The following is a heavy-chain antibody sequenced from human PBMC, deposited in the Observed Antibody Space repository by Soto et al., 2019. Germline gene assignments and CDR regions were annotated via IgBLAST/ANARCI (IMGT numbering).Heavy chain of an antibody. CDR2: LSAYNGDT. J-gene: IGHJ3*01. D-gene: IGHD1-26*01. CDR3: ARWSAIVGGAEALDV. CDR1: GYTFINYG. Sequence: QVQLVQSGAEVKKPGASVRVSCKTSGYTFINYGITWVRQAPGQGLEWMGWLSAYNGDTSSSEKLQDRFTMTTDTSTDPAYLALWSLTSDDTAVYYCARWSAIVGGAEALDVWGKGTMVIVSS. V-gene: IGHV1-18*01.